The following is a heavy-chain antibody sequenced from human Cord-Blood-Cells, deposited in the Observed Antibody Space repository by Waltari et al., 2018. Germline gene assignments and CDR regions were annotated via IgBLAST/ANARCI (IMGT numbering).Heavy chain of an antibody. V-gene: IGHV4-34*01. Sequence: QVQLQQWGAGLLKPSETLSLTCAVYGGSFRGYYWRWIRTPPGKGLEWIGEINHSGSTNYNQSLKSRVTISVDPSKNQFSLKLSSVTAADTAVYYCARGFEDIVVVPAATAFDIWGQGTMVTVSS. CDR3: ARGFEDIVVVPAATAFDI. J-gene: IGHJ3*02. CDR2: INHSGST. D-gene: IGHD2-2*01. CDR1: GGSFRGYY.